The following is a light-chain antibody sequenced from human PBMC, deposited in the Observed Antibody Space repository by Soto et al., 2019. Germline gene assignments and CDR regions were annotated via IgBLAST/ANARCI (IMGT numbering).Light chain of an antibody. V-gene: IGLV2-14*01. J-gene: IGLJ2*01. CDR3: SSYTSSSTRVV. CDR2: DVS. CDR1: SSDVGGYNY. Sequence: QSVLTQPASVSGSPGQSITISCTGTSSDVGGYNYVSWYQQHPGKAPKLMIYDVSNRPSGVSNRFSGSKSGNTASLTISGLQAEDEADYYCSSYTSSSTRVVFGGGTKDTVL.